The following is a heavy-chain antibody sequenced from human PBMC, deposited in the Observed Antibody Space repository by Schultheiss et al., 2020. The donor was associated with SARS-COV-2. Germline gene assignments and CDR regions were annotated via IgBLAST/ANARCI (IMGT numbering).Heavy chain of an antibody. J-gene: IGHJ5*02. CDR1: GFTFGDYA. Sequence: GSLRLSCAASGFTFGDYAMSWFRQAPGKGLEWIGYIYYSGTTNYKPSLKSRVTISIDTSKNQFSLKLTSVTPADTAVYYCARGSTMGTPWGHGTLVTVSS. V-gene: IGHV4-59*01. D-gene: IGHD5/OR15-5a*01. CDR2: IYYSGTT. CDR3: ARGSTMGTP.